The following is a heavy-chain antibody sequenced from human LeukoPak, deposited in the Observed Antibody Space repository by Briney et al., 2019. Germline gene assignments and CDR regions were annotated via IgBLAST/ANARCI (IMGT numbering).Heavy chain of an antibody. Sequence: GASVKVSCKASGYTFTGYYMHLVRQARGQGLEWMGWINPNSGGTNYAQKFQGRVTLSKDTSISTAYMEQSRLRGDDTAVYYCARGSYVGFDPWRQGTLASVPS. CDR3: ARGSYVGFDP. D-gene: IGHD1-26*01. CDR1: GYTFTGYY. V-gene: IGHV1-2*02. CDR2: INPNSGGT. J-gene: IGHJ5*02.